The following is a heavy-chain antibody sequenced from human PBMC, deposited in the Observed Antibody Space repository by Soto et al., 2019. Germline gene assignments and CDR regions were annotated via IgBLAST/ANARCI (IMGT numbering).Heavy chain of an antibody. V-gene: IGHV1-69*10. D-gene: IGHD3-16*01. CDR2: IIPIFALA. CDR3: LSHGGRSPPMTYYFDY. J-gene: IGHJ4*02. Sequence: SVKVSCKASGGTFSSYAISWVRQAPGHGPGWMAGIIPIFALANYAQKFKGRVTITADTSRSTAYMELSSLRTEDTAVYYCLSHGGRSPPMTYYFDYWARGTLVAVSS. CDR1: GGTFSSYA.